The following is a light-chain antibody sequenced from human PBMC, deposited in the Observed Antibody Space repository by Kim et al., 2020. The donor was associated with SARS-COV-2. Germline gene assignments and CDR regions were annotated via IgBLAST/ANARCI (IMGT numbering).Light chain of an antibody. Sequence: SPGESANLSCGASQSVSIDYLAWYQQRPGLAPRLLIYDASIRASGIPDRFSGSGSGTDFTLTISRLEPEDFAVYYCQQYGSSPRTFGQGTKVEIK. CDR1: QSVSIDY. CDR3: QQYGSSPRT. J-gene: IGKJ1*01. CDR2: DAS. V-gene: IGKV3D-20*01.